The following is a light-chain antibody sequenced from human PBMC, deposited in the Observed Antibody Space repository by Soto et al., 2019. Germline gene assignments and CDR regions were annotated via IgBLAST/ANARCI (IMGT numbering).Light chain of an antibody. CDR2: AAS. CDR1: QDISNS. Sequence: DIHITQSPSSLSASVGDRVTISCRASQDISNSLVWFQQKPGRAPKSLIYAASSLQSGVPSKFSGRGSGTDFTLTISSLPPDDVATYYCLQYKSYPLTFGPGTKVDIK. J-gene: IGKJ3*01. CDR3: LQYKSYPLT. V-gene: IGKV1-16*02.